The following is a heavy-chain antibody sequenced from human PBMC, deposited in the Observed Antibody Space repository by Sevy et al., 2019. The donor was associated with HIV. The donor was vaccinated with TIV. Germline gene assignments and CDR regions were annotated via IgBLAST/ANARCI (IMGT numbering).Heavy chain of an antibody. V-gene: IGHV3-49*04. J-gene: IGHJ4*02. D-gene: IGHD1-26*01. Sequence: GGSLRLSCAASGFTVSSNYMSWVRQAPGKGLEWVGFIRSKAYGGTTEYAASVKGRFTISRDDSKSIAYLQMNSLKTEDTAVYYCTTFSGSLGWGQGTLVTVS. CDR3: TTFSGSLG. CDR2: IRSKAYGGTT. CDR1: GFTVSSNY.